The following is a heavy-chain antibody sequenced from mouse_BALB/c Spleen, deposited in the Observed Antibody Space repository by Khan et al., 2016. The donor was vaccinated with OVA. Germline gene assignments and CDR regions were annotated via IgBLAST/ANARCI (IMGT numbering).Heavy chain of an antibody. Sequence: EVQRVESGGGLVKPGGSLKLSCAASGFTFSNYAMSWVRQSPEKRLEWVASISSGDSTYYPDSVKGRFTISRDNARNIWYLQMSRLRSEYTAMYYCARDYWFAYWGQGTLVTVSA. CDR3: ARDYWFAY. CDR2: ISSGDST. J-gene: IGHJ3*01. CDR1: GFTFSNYA. V-gene: IGHV5-6-5*01.